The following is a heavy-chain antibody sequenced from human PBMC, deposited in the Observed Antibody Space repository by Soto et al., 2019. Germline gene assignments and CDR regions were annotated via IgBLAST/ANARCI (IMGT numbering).Heavy chain of an antibody. D-gene: IGHD3-16*02. J-gene: IGHJ6*02. Sequence: SETLSLTCTVSGGSIRSGDYYWSWIRQHPGKGLEWIGYIYYSGSTYYNPSLKSRVTISVDTSKNQFSLKLSSVTAADTAVYYCARGPLYVWGSYHFIDGMDVWGQGTTVTVSS. CDR1: GGSIRSGDYY. CDR3: ARGPLYVWGSYHFIDGMDV. CDR2: IYYSGST. V-gene: IGHV4-31*03.